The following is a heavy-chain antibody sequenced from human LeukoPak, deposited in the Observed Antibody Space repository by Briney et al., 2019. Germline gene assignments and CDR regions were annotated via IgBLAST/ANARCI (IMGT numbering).Heavy chain of an antibody. CDR3: AKFIPLVGTTKGYFDS. D-gene: IGHD1-26*01. CDR2: IGGGVSGT. J-gene: IGHJ4*02. V-gene: IGHV3-23*01. Sequence: GGSLRLSCSVSGFTFSSYSMNWVRQAPGKGLEWVSGIGGGVSGTYYADSVKARFTISRDNSKNTVYLQMNSLRAEDTALYYCAKFIPLVGTTKGYFDSWGQGTLVTVSS. CDR1: GFTFSSYS.